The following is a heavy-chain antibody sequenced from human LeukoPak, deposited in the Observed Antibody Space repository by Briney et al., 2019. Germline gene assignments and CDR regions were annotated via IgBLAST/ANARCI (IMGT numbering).Heavy chain of an antibody. J-gene: IGHJ5*02. Sequence: PGGSLRLSCAAFGFIVRSNHINWVRQAPGKGLEWVSITYSGDTTYYADSVKGRFIISRDDSKNTLSLQMNDLRVEDTAVYYCARVSTTSTGWGGRYLNWFDPWGQGIPVTVSS. CDR2: TYSGDTT. CDR3: ARVSTTSTGWGGRYLNWFDP. D-gene: IGHD2-2*01. CDR1: GFIVRSNH. V-gene: IGHV3-66*01.